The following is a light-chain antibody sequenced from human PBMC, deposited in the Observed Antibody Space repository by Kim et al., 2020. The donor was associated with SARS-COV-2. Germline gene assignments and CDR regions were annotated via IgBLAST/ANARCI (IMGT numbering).Light chain of an antibody. CDR3: QQYGSSSMYT. V-gene: IGKV3-20*01. J-gene: IGKJ2*01. Sequence: PGERATLSCRASQSVSSSYLAWYQQKPGQAPRLLIYGASSRATGIPDRFSGSGSGTDFTLTISRLEPEDFAVYYCQQYGSSSMYTFGQGTKLEI. CDR2: GAS. CDR1: QSVSSSY.